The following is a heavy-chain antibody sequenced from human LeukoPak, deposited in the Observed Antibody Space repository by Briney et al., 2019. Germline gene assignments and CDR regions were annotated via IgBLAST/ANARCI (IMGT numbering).Heavy chain of an antibody. J-gene: IGHJ5*02. Sequence: PGGSLRLSCAASGFTFTNYWMIWVRQAPGRGLEWVANINEDGSEKYYVGSVEGRFTISRDNAKNSVFLQMNSLRADDTAMYYCANSSYSCSSSWGQGTLVTVSS. CDR2: INEDGSEK. CDR3: ANSSYSCSSS. CDR1: GFTFTNYW. V-gene: IGHV3-7*01. D-gene: IGHD6-6*01.